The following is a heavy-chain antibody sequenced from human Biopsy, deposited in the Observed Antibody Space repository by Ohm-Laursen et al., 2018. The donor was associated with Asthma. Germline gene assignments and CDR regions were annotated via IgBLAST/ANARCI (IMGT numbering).Heavy chain of an antibody. D-gene: IGHD1-20*01. CDR1: GFTFSDYD. J-gene: IGHJ6*02. V-gene: IGHV3-30-3*01. CDR2: ISYDGTNK. CDR3: ARDLRSDNWNPWGMDV. Sequence: SLRLCAASGFTFSDYDMHWVRQAPGKGLEWVAVISYDGTNKDYADSVKGRFTFSRDNSQNTLSLEMNSLRVEDTAVYYCARDLRSDNWNPWGMDVWGLGTTVTVAS.